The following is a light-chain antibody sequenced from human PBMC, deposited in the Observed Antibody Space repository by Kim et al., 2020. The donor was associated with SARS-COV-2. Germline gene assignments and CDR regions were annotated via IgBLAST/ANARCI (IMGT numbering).Light chain of an antibody. CDR1: SLRSYY. CDR2: GKN. J-gene: IGLJ2*01. CDR3: NSRDSNDDVV. V-gene: IGLV3-19*01. Sequence: VALGQTVRITCQGDSLRSYYAPWYQQKPGQAPILVIYGKNNRPSGIPDRFSGSSSGNTASLTITGTQAGDEADYYCNSRDSNDDVVFGGGTQLTVL.